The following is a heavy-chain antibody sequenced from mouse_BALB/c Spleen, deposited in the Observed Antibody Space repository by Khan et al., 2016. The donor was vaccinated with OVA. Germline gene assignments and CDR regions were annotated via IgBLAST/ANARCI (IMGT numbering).Heavy chain of an antibody. V-gene: IGHV1-63*01. CDR3: ARWGMDS. J-gene: IGHJ4*01. CDR1: GDAFTNYW. Sequence: VQLQQSGAELVRPGTSVNISCKASGDAFTNYWLGWVKQRPGHGLEWIGDIYPGSGNTYYNEKLKGKVTLTADKSSSTAYLQIINLTSEDSAVYFCARWGMDSWGQGTSVTVSS. CDR2: IYPGSGNT.